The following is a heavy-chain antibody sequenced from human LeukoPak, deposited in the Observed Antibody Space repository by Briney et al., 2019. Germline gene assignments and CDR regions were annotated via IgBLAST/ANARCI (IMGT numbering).Heavy chain of an antibody. CDR2: IYYSGST. CDR3: ARHGAGVFQLWLDY. Sequence: PSEALSLTCTVSGGSISSYYWSWIRQPPGKGLEWIGYIYYSGSTNYNPSLKSRVTISVDTSKNQFSLKLSSVTAADTAVYYCARHGAGVFQLWLDYWGQGTLVTVSS. J-gene: IGHJ4*02. V-gene: IGHV4-59*08. CDR1: GGSISSYY. D-gene: IGHD5-18*01.